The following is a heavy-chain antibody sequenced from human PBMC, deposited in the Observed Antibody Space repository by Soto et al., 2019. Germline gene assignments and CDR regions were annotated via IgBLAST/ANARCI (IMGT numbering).Heavy chain of an antibody. D-gene: IGHD5-18*01. Sequence: QVQLVESGGDLVKPGGSLRLSCAASGFTFSDYYMSWIRQAPGKGLEWVSSITSSGSTTYYTDSVKGRFTISRDNAKNSLYLQMNSLRAEDTAVYYCARDRYSYGPYYFDYWDQGTLVTVSS. V-gene: IGHV3-11*01. CDR1: GFTFSDYY. CDR3: ARDRYSYGPYYFDY. CDR2: ITSSGSTT. J-gene: IGHJ4*02.